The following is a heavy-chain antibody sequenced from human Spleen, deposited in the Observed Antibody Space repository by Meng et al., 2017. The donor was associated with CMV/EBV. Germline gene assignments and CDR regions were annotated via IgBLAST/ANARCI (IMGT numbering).Heavy chain of an antibody. D-gene: IGHD3-3*01. J-gene: IGHJ4*02. CDR1: GGPNGSSIYY. V-gene: IGHV4-39*01. CDR3: ARMVLRFSLFDY. CDR2: IYYSGST. Sequence: TVSGGPNGSSIYYWGWIRQPQGKGLEWIGSIYYSGSTYYNPSLKSRVTISVDTSKNQFSLKLSSVTAADTAVYYCARMVLRFSLFDYWGQGTLVTVSS.